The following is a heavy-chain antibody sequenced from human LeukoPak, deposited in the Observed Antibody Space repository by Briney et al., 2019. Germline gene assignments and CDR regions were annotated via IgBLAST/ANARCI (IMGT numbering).Heavy chain of an antibody. J-gene: IGHJ3*02. Sequence: SETLSLTCTVSGYSISSGYYWGWIRQPPGKGLEWIGSIYHSGSTYYNPSLKSRVTISVDTSKNQFSLKLSSVTAADTAVYYCARGYYYDSSGYNYNDAFDIWGQGTMVTVSS. CDR1: GYSISSGYY. D-gene: IGHD3-22*01. V-gene: IGHV4-38-2*02. CDR2: IYHSGST. CDR3: ARGYYYDSSGYNYNDAFDI.